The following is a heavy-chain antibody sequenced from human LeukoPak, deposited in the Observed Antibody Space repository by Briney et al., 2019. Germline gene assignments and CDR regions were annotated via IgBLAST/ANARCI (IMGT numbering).Heavy chain of an antibody. CDR3: ARDSSGWYTMGY. D-gene: IGHD6-19*01. CDR2: IKPNSGGR. J-gene: IGHJ4*02. V-gene: IGHV1-2*02. Sequence: ASVKVSCKASGYTFTDYYLHWVRQAPGQGLEWMGWIKPNSGGRNYAQKLQGRVTMTTDTSTSTAYMELRSLRSDDTAVYYCARDSSGWYTMGYWGQGTLVTVSS. CDR1: GYTFTDYY.